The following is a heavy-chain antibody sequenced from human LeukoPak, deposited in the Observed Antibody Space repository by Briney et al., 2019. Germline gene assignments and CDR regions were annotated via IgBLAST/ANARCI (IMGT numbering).Heavy chain of an antibody. Sequence: SGGSLRLSCAASGFTFSSYSMNWVRQAPGRGLEWVSYISSSSSVIYYADSVKGRFTISRDNAKNSLYLQMNSLRAEDTAVYYCARDRGTFYWGQGTLVTVSS. CDR1: GFTFSSYS. CDR3: ARDRGTFY. J-gene: IGHJ4*02. D-gene: IGHD2/OR15-2a*01. V-gene: IGHV3-48*04. CDR2: ISSSSSVI.